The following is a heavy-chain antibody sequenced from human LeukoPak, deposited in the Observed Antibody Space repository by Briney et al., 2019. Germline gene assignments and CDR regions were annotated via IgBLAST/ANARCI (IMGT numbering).Heavy chain of an antibody. J-gene: IGHJ3*02. V-gene: IGHV1-24*01. Sequence: GASVKVSCKVSGYTLTELSMHWVRQAPGKGLEWMGGFDPEDGEAIYAQKFQGRVTMTEDTSTDTAYMELSSLRSEDTAVYYCATAPVVGALGAFDIWGQGAMVTVSS. D-gene: IGHD1-26*01. CDR1: GYTLTELS. CDR2: FDPEDGEA. CDR3: ATAPVVGALGAFDI.